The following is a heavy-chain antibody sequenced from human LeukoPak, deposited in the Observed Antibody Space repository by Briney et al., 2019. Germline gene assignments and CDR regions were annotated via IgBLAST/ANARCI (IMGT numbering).Heavy chain of an antibody. D-gene: IGHD3-9*01. CDR2: IYYSGST. J-gene: IGHJ4*02. Sequence: SETLSLTCAVSGGSISSGGYSWSWIRQPPGKGLEWIGYIYYSGSTYYNPSLKSRVTISVDTSKNQFSLKLSSVTAADTAVYYCARGGDDILTGYYYFDYWGQGTLVTVSS. CDR3: ARGGDDILTGYYYFDY. CDR1: GGSISSGGYS. V-gene: IGHV4-30-4*07.